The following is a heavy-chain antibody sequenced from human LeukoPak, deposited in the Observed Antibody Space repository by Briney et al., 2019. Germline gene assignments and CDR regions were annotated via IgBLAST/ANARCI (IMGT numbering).Heavy chain of an antibody. CDR2: IKPTDGET. J-gene: IGHJ3*02. D-gene: IGHD6-6*01. CDR3: ARDDSRSDWNAFDI. CDR1: GYTFTGYH. V-gene: IGHV1-2*02. Sequence: GASVKVSCKASGYTFTGYHMHWVRQAPGQGLEWMGWIKPTDGETKYAEKFQARVSMTRDTSISIAYMEVSSLRSDDTAVYYCARDDSRSDWNAFDIWGQGTLVTVSS.